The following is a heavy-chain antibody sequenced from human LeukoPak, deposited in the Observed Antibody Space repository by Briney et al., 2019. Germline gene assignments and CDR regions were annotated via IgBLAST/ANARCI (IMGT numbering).Heavy chain of an antibody. CDR3: AKAYHDSGCLIDY. Sequence: GGSLRLSCAASGITFSSHAMTWVRQAPGKGLEWVAAIRGNGATTDYADSVKGRFTISRDNSKSTLYLQMNSLKAEDTAVYYCAKAYHDSGCLIDYWGQGTLVTVSS. D-gene: IGHD6-19*01. CDR1: GITFSSHA. J-gene: IGHJ4*02. CDR2: IRGNGATT. V-gene: IGHV3-23*01.